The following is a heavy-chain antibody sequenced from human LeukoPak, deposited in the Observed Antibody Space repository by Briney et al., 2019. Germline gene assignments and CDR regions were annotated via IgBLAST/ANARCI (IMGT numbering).Heavy chain of an antibody. CDR1: GFTFSSYS. D-gene: IGHD4-17*01. Sequence: GLSLRLSCAASGFTFSSYSMNWVRQAPAKGLEWVSYISSSSSNIYYADSVKGRFTISRDNAKNSLYLQMNSLRAEDTAVYYCARGDYVLIDYWGQGTLVTVSS. CDR3: ARGDYVLIDY. V-gene: IGHV3-48*01. J-gene: IGHJ4*02. CDR2: ISSSSSNI.